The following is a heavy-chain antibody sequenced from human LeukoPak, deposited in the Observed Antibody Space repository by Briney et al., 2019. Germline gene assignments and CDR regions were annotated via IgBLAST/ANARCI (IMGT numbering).Heavy chain of an antibody. D-gene: IGHD2-8*02. V-gene: IGHV5-51*01. CDR2: VDPVDSAA. J-gene: IGHJ4*02. Sequence: ESLKISCKASGYSFISYWIGWVRQMPGKGLEWMGIVDPVDSAATYSPSFEGQVTISADRSISTAYLQWSSPKASDTAMYYCARITGGSRYFDYWGQGTLVTISS. CDR3: ARITGGSRYFDY. CDR1: GYSFISYW.